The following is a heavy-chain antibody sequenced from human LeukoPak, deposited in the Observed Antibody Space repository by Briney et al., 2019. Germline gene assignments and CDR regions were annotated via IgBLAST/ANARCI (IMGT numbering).Heavy chain of an antibody. Sequence: ASVKVSCKASGYTFTGYYMHWVRQAPGQGLEWMGWMNPNSGNTGYAQKFQGRVTMTRNTSISTAYMELSSLRSEDTAVYYCARTNLYCSSTSCYSHYAYGMDVWGQGTTVTVSS. D-gene: IGHD2-2*01. V-gene: IGHV1-8*02. CDR3: ARTNLYCSSTSCYSHYAYGMDV. CDR1: GYTFTGYY. J-gene: IGHJ6*02. CDR2: MNPNSGNT.